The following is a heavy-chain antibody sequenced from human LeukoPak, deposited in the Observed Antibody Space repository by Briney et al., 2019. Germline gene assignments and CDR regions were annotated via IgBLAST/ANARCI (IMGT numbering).Heavy chain of an antibody. D-gene: IGHD6-13*01. Sequence: GGSLRLSCAASGFTFSSYWMTWVGQAPGKGLEWVANIKQDGSEKYYVDSVKGRFTISRDNAKNSLHLQMNSLRAEDTAVYYCARVVAAVHIDYWGQGTLVTVSS. CDR3: ARVVAAVHIDY. J-gene: IGHJ4*02. V-gene: IGHV3-7*05. CDR2: IKQDGSEK. CDR1: GFTFSSYW.